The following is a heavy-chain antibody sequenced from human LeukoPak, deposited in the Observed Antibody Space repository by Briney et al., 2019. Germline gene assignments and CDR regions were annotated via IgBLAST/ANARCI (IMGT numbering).Heavy chain of an antibody. V-gene: IGHV3-74*01. CDR1: GLTFSSFW. CDR3: ARDLRSGDH. J-gene: IGHJ4*02. D-gene: IGHD3-10*01. Sequence: PGGSLRLSCSASGLTFSSFWMHWVRQAPGKGLVWVSRINPDGSYTTCADSVKGRFTISRDNAKNTAYLQMNSLRAEDTAVYYCARDLRSGDHWGQGTLVTVSS. CDR2: INPDGSYT.